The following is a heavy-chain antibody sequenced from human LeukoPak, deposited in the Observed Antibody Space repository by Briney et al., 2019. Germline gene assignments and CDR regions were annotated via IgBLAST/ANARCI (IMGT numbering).Heavy chain of an antibody. V-gene: IGHV4-39*07. D-gene: IGHD2-15*01. J-gene: IGHJ3*02. Sequence: PSETLSLTCTVSGGSISSSSYYWGWIRQPPGKGLEWIGSIYYSGSTYYNPSLKSRVTISVETSKNQFSLKLTSVTAADTAVYYCARDRVYCSGGSCYPDYGAFDIWGQGTMVTVSS. CDR2: IYYSGST. CDR1: GGSISSSSYY. CDR3: ARDRVYCSGGSCYPDYGAFDI.